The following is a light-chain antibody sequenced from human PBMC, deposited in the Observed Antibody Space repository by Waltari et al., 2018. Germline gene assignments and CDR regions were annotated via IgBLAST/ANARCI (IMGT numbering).Light chain of an antibody. Sequence: QSALAQPASVSGSPGQSITISCTGTSSAVGIYNLVSWYQQHPGKVPKLMIYEVIKRPSGVSNRFSGSKSGNTASLTISGLQAEDEADYYCCSYVGGSSLIFGGGTKLTVL. V-gene: IGLV2-23*02. CDR1: SSAVGIYNL. CDR3: CSYVGGSSLI. CDR2: EVI. J-gene: IGLJ2*01.